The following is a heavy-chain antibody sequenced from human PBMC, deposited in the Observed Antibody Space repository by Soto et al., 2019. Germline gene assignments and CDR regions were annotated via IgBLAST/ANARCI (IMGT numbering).Heavy chain of an antibody. D-gene: IGHD3-16*01. CDR2: IYYGGNT. V-gene: IGHV4-31*03. J-gene: IGHJ6*02. Sequence: PSETLSLTCTVSGGSISSDDYYWNWIRQRPGKGLEWIGNIYYGGNTNYNPSLKSRIIMSMDMSENQFSLKLTSVTAAATAVYYCARGWDYYGMDGWGQGTTVTVSS. CDR1: GGSISSDDYY. CDR3: ARGWDYYGMDG.